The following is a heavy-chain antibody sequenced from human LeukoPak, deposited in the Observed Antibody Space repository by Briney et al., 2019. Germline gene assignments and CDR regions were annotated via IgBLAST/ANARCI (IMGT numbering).Heavy chain of an antibody. CDR3: ASSIVGATPIDY. CDR1: GGAMTNYY. Sequence: SETLSLTCTVSGGAMTNYYWSWIRQPAGKGLEWIGQIYATTESANYNPSLKGRFTMSIDTSKNQFSLKLSSVTAADTAVYYCASSIVGATPIDYWGQGTLVTVSS. CDR2: IYATTESA. J-gene: IGHJ4*02. D-gene: IGHD1-26*01. V-gene: IGHV4-4*07.